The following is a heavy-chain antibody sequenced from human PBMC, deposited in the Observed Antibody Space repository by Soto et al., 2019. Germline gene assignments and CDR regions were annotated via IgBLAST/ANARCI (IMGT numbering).Heavy chain of an antibody. CDR1: GFTFSYAW. V-gene: IGHV3-15*01. Sequence: PGGSLRLSCTVSGFTFSYAWMSWVRQAPGKGLEWVGRIKSKTDGGTTDYAAPVEGRFTISRDDSKRSLYLQMNSLKTEDTGVYYCTTDEXSRYYYGSGASYNGLDVWGPGTTVTVSS. J-gene: IGHJ6*02. CDR2: IKSKTDGGTT. D-gene: IGHD3-10*01. CDR3: TTDEXSRYYYGSGASYNGLDV.